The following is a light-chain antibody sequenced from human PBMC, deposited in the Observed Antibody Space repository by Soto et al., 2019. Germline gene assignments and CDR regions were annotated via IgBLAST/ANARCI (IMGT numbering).Light chain of an antibody. J-gene: IGKJ1*01. CDR3: QQYNTYSRT. Sequence: DIQITQSPSTLSASVGDRVTVTCRDSQSISTSLAWYQQKPGKAPKLLIYKASSLESGVPSRFSGSGSGTEFTLTISSLQRDDFATYYCQQYNTYSRTFGQGTKVDI. CDR2: KAS. CDR1: QSISTS. V-gene: IGKV1-5*03.